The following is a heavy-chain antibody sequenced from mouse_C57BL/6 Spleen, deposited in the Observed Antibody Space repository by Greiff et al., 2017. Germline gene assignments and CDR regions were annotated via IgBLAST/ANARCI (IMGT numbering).Heavy chain of an antibody. Sequence: QVQLQQPGAELVKPGASVQLSCKASGYTFTSYWLQWVKQRPGQGLEWIGEIDPSDSYTNYHQKFKGKATLTVDTSSSTAYMQLSSLTSEDSAVYYCARFITTVYYFDYWGQGTTLTVSS. D-gene: IGHD1-1*01. V-gene: IGHV1-50*01. CDR3: ARFITTVYYFDY. CDR1: GYTFTSYW. J-gene: IGHJ2*01. CDR2: IDPSDSYT.